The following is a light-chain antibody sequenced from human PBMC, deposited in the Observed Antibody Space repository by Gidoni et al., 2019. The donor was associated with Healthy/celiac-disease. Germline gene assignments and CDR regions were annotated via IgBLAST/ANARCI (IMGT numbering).Light chain of an antibody. V-gene: IGKV3-11*01. CDR3: QQSSNWPLT. CDR2: DAS. CDR1: QSVSSY. J-gene: IGKJ4*01. Sequence: EIVLTHSPATLSLSPGERATPSCRASQSVSSYVAWYQQKPGQAPRLLIDDASNRATGIPARCSGSGSGTDFTLTISSLEAEDFAVYYCQQSSNWPLTFGGGTKVEIK.